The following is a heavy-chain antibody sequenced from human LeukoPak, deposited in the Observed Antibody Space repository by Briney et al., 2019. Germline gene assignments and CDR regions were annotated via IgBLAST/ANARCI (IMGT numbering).Heavy chain of an antibody. CDR3: ASAPPTYYDILTGAEYYFDY. CDR2: IIPIFGTA. V-gene: IGHV1-69*06. Sequence: SVKVSCKASGGTFSSYAISWVRQAPGQGLERMGGIIPIFGTANYAQKFQGRVTITADKSTSTAYMELSSLRSEDTAVYYCASAPPTYYDILTGAEYYFDYWGQGTLVTVSS. D-gene: IGHD3-9*01. CDR1: GGTFSSYA. J-gene: IGHJ4*02.